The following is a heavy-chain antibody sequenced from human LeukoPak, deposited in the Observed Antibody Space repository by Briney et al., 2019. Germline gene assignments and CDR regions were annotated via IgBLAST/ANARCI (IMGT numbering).Heavy chain of an antibody. CDR3: ARGIAAAGMTFDY. CDR1: GFTFTNYA. CDR2: ISGSGGSS. Sequence: PGGSLRLSCAASGFTFTNYAMNWVRQAPGKGLEWVSAISGSGGSSSYADSVRGRFTISRDNSNNMLYLQMNSLRAEDTAVYYCARGIAAAGMTFDYWGQGTLVTVSS. V-gene: IGHV3-23*01. J-gene: IGHJ4*02. D-gene: IGHD6-13*01.